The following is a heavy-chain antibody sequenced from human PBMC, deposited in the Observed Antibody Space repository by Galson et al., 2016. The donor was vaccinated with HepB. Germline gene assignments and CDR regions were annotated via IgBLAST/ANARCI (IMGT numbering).Heavy chain of an antibody. V-gene: IGHV3-7*04. Sequence: SLRLSCAASGFTFSTYWMSWVRQAPGKGLEWVANINQDGSGTYHVDSVKGRFTISRDNAKNSLYLQMNSLRAEDTAVSFCARGYYARDWFDPWGQGTLVTASS. D-gene: IGHD3-10*02. J-gene: IGHJ5*02. CDR3: ARGYYARDWFDP. CDR2: INQDGSGT. CDR1: GFTFSTYW.